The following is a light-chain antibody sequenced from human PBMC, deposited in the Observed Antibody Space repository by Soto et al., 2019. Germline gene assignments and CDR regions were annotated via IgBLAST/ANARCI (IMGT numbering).Light chain of an antibody. CDR3: QQYGNSPLS. CDR2: GTS. J-gene: IGKJ5*01. CDR1: QSVSSSY. V-gene: IGKV3-20*01. Sequence: EIVLTQSPGTLSLSPGERATLSCRASQSVSSSYLACYQQKPGQAPRLHIYGTSSRATGIPDRFSGSGSGTDFTLTISRLDPEDCAVYYCQQYGNSPLSFGQGTRLESK.